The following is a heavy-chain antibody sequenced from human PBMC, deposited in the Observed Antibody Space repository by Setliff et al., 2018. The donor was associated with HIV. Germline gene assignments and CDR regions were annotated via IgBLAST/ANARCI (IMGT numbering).Heavy chain of an antibody. Sequence: ASVKVSCKASGGTFSSYVINWVRQAPGQGLEWMGGAIPMLGIANHVHKFQGRVTITANKSTSTAYMELNSLRSEDTAVYYCARSSYYDVNSPFDYWGQGTRVTVSS. CDR1: GGTFSSYV. D-gene: IGHD3-16*01. CDR2: AIPMLGIA. CDR3: ARSSYYDVNSPFDY. J-gene: IGHJ4*02. V-gene: IGHV1-69*10.